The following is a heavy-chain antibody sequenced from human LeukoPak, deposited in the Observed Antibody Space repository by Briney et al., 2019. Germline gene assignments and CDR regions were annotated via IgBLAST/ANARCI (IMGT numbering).Heavy chain of an antibody. V-gene: IGHV4-4*07. CDR2: IYTSGST. D-gene: IGHD3-22*01. CDR1: GGSISSYY. J-gene: IGHJ4*02. CDR3: ARVRYYDSSGYYYFDY. Sequence: SETLSLTCTVPGGSISSYYWSWIRQPAGKGLEWIGRIYTSGSTNYNPSLKSRVTISVDKSKNQFSLKLSSVTAADTAVYYCARVRYYDSSGYYYFDYWGQGTLVTVSS.